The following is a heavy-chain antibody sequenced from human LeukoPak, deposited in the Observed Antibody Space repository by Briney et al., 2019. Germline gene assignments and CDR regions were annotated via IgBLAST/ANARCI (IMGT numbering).Heavy chain of an antibody. D-gene: IGHD2-21*02. CDR3: ARVVRGVMTSNCFDP. Sequence: PSETLSLTCTVSGDSLNTYYWTWIRQTPGKGLEWIGFVAYSGSSNYNPSLKSRVSISIDTSKNQFSLALTSVTPADTAVYYCARVVRGVMTSNCFDPWGQGTLVTVSS. CDR1: GDSLNTYY. CDR2: VAYSGSS. J-gene: IGHJ5*02. V-gene: IGHV4-59*01.